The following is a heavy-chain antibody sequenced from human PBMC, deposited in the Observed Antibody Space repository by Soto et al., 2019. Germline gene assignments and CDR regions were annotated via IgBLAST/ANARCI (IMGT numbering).Heavy chain of an antibody. D-gene: IGHD1-26*01. V-gene: IGHV3-30*18. CDR1: GFTFSSYG. J-gene: IGHJ6*02. Sequence: QVQLVESGGGVVQPGRSLRLSCAASGFTFSSYGMHWVRQAPGKGLEWVAVISYDGSNKYYADSVKGRFTISRDNSRNTLYLQMNSLRAEDTAVYYCAKDREVGATIYYYGMDVWGQGTTVTVSS. CDR3: AKDREVGATIYYYGMDV. CDR2: ISYDGSNK.